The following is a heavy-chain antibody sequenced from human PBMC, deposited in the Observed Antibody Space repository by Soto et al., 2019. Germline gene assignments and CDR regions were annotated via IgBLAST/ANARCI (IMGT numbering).Heavy chain of an antibody. V-gene: IGHV3-23*01. CDR1: GFTFSSYA. CDR3: AKAGVAPPRLHYRDI. Sequence: EVQLLESGGGLAQPGGSLRLSCAASGFTFSSYAMNWVRQAPGKGLEWVSAISGGGGNTYYADSVKGRFTISRDNSKNTLYRKRNSPSAEDTPVYYCAKAGVAPPRLHYRDIWGKGTPVTVPS. D-gene: IGHD5-12*01. J-gene: IGHJ6*03. CDR2: ISGGGGNT.